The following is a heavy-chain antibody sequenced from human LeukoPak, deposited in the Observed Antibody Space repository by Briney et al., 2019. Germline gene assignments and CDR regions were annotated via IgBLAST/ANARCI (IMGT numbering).Heavy chain of an antibody. CDR2: ISSSSSTI. D-gene: IGHD3-3*01. V-gene: IGHV3-48*04. J-gene: IGHJ3*02. CDR1: GFTFSSYS. CDR3: ARGRYDFWSGYYDPDAFDI. Sequence: GGSLRLSCAASGFTFSSYSMNWVRQAPGKGLEWVSYISSSSSTIYYADSVKGRFTISRDNAKNSLYLQMNSLRAEDTAVYYCARGRYDFWSGYYDPDAFDIWGQGTMVTVSS.